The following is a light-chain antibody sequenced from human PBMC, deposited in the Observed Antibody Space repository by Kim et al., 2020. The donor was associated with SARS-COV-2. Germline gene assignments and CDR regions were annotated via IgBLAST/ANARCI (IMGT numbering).Light chain of an antibody. J-gene: IGKJ1*01. V-gene: IGKV4-1*01. CDR1: QTVFYSSTNKNN. CDR3: QQYYSLPWT. CDR2: LAS. Sequence: DIVMTQSPDSLAMSLGERATINCKSSQTVFYSSTNKNNLAWYQQRPGQPPKLLIYLASTRESGVPDRFSGSGSGTDFTLTISSLQAEDVAVYYCQQYYSLPWTFGRGTKVEIK.